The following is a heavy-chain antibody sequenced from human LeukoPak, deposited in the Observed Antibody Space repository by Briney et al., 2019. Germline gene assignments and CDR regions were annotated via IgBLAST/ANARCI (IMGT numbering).Heavy chain of an antibody. CDR3: ARSALWFGESTYYFDY. CDR1: GFTFSSYA. D-gene: IGHD3-10*01. J-gene: IGHJ4*02. Sequence: GGSLRLSCAASGFTFSSYAMHWVRQAPGKGLEYVSAISSNGGSTYYANSVKGGFTFSRDNSKNTLYLQMGSLRAEDMAVYYCARSALWFGESTYYFDYWGQGTLVTVSS. CDR2: ISSNGGST. V-gene: IGHV3-64*01.